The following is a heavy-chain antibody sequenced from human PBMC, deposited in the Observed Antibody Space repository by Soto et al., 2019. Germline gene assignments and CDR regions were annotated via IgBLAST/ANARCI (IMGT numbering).Heavy chain of an antibody. Sequence: GASVKVSCKASGYTFTGYYMHWVRQAPGQGLEWMGWINPNSGGTNYAQKFQGWVTMTRDTSISTAYMELSRLRSDDTAVYYCAREGRRIVVVPAARRDNWLDPWGQGTLVTVSS. CDR2: INPNSGGT. V-gene: IGHV1-2*04. CDR3: AREGRRIVVVPAARRDNWLDP. CDR1: GYTFTGYY. J-gene: IGHJ5*02. D-gene: IGHD2-2*01.